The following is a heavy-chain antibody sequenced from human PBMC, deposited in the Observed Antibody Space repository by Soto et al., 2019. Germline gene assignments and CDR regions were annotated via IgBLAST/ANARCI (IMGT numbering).Heavy chain of an antibody. CDR3: ARTTYYDFWSGLNWFDP. Sequence: TSETLSLTCTVSGGSISSYYWSWIRQPPGKGLEWIGYIYYSGSTNYNPSLKSRVTISVDTSKNQFSLKLSSVTAADTAVYYCARTTYYDFWSGLNWFDPWGQGTLVTVSS. CDR2: IYYSGST. D-gene: IGHD3-3*01. CDR1: GGSISSYY. J-gene: IGHJ5*02. V-gene: IGHV4-59*01.